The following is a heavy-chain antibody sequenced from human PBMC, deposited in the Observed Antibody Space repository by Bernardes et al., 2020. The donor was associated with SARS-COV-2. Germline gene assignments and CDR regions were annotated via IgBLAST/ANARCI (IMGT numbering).Heavy chain of an antibody. Sequence: GGSLRLSCAASGFTFSSYAMSWVRQAPGKGLEWVSTISGSGDATYYADSVKGLFTISRDNSKNTLYLQMNSLRAEDTAVYYCAKDYSVIGQAVYYYGLDVWGLGTTVTVSS. CDR2: ISGSGDAT. V-gene: IGHV3-23*01. J-gene: IGHJ6*02. CDR1: GFTFSSYA. CDR3: AKDYSVIGQAVYYYGLDV. D-gene: IGHD3-16*02.